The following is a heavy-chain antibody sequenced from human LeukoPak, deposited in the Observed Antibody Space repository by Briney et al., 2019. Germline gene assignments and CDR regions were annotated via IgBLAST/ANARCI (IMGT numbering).Heavy chain of an antibody. V-gene: IGHV4-30-2*01. J-gene: IGHJ4*02. Sequence: SETLSLTCVVSGGSISSGAYSWSWLRQPPGKGLEWIGYIYQSGTTTYNPSLKSRLTMSLDRSRNQFSLRLGSVTAADTAVYYCAADYGSGSYRFDYWGQGTLVTVSS. CDR1: GGSISSGAYS. CDR2: IYQSGTT. CDR3: AADYGSGSYRFDY. D-gene: IGHD3-10*01.